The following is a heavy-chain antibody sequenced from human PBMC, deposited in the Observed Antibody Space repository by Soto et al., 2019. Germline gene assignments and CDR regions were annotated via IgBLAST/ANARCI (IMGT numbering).Heavy chain of an antibody. Sequence: QVQLVQSGAEVKKPGSSVKVSCKASGGTFSSYAISWVRQAPGQGLEWMGGIIPIFGTATYAQKFQGRVTITADESTSTAYMELSSLRSEDTAVYYCATDSRTRDYYYYGMDVWGQGTTVTVSS. D-gene: IGHD2-2*01. J-gene: IGHJ6*02. CDR3: ATDSRTRDYYYYGMDV. V-gene: IGHV1-69*01. CDR2: IIPIFGTA. CDR1: GGTFSSYA.